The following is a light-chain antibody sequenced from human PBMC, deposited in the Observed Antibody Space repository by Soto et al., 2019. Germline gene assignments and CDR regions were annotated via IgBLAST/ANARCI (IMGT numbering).Light chain of an antibody. V-gene: IGKV3D-15*01. CDR1: QSVSSN. CDR2: GAS. Sequence: EIVMTQSPATLSVSPGERATLSCRASQSVSSNLAWYQQKLGQAPRLLIYGASTRATGIPARFSGSGSGTEFTLTISSLQSEDFAVYYCQQYNNWPPSTFGQGTKVDIK. CDR3: QQYNNWPPST. J-gene: IGKJ1*01.